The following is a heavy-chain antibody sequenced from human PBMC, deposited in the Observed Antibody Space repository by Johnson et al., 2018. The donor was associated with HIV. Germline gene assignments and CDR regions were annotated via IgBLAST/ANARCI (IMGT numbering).Heavy chain of an antibody. V-gene: IGHV3-30-3*01. CDR2: ISHDGSNK. D-gene: IGHD1-26*01. CDR1: GFTFSNYA. J-gene: IGHJ3*02. Sequence: QVQLVESGGGVVQPGRSLRLSCAASGFTFSNYALHWVRQAPGRGLEWVALISHDGSNKYYADFVKGRFPISRDNSINTLYLQMNSLRAEDTAVYYCARPMGAVDECDAFDIWGHGTMVTVSS. CDR3: ARPMGAVDECDAFDI.